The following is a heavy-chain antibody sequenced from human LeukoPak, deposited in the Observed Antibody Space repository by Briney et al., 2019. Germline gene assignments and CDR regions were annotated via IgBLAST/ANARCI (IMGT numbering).Heavy chain of an antibody. CDR1: GFTFGSHA. J-gene: IGHJ4*02. Sequence: PGGSLRLSCEASGFTFGSHAMYWVRQASGKGLEWVAGIFGSGGSPHYADSVKGRFTISRDNPRNTVYLQINSLRDDDTAVYYCGKTTVGYSSGQKPAWPVDFWGQGTLVTVSS. CDR2: IFGSGGSP. V-gene: IGHV3-23*01. CDR3: GKTTVGYSSGQKPAWPVDF. D-gene: IGHD5-18*01.